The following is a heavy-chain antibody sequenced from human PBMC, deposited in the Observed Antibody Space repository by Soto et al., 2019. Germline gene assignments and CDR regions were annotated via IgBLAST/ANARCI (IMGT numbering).Heavy chain of an antibody. Sequence: SETLSLTCAVYGGSFSGYYWSWIRQPPGKGLEWIGEINHSGSTNYNPSLKSRVTISVDTSKNQFSLKLSSVTAADTAVYYCARRARITMVHYGMDVWGQGTTVTVSS. CDR3: ARRARITMVHYGMDV. CDR2: INHSGST. D-gene: IGHD3-10*01. J-gene: IGHJ6*02. V-gene: IGHV4-34*01. CDR1: GGSFSGYY.